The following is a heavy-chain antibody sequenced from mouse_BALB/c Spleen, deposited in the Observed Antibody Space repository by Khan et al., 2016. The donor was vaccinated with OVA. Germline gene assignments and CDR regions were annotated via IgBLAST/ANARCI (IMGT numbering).Heavy chain of an antibody. D-gene: IGHD1-2*01. V-gene: IGHV3-2*02. J-gene: IGHJ2*01. CDR2: ISDSGST. Sequence: EVQLQESGPGLVKPSQSLSLTCTVTGYSITSGYGWNWLRQFPGNKLEWMGYISDSGSTNYNPSLKSRISITRDTSKNQFFLQLNSVTTEDTATYYCARTARIKYWGQGTTLTVSS. CDR3: ARTARIKY. CDR1: GYSITSGYG.